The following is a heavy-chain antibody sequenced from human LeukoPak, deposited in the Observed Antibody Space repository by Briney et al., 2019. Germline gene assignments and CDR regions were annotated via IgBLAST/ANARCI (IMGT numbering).Heavy chain of an antibody. J-gene: IGHJ4*02. CDR2: IKRKTDGGTT. CDR1: GFTFNDAW. CDR3: TTGNWGPH. V-gene: IGHV3-15*07. Sequence: GESLRLSCAASGFTFNDAWMNWVRQAPGKGLEWVGRIKRKTDGGTTDYAAPVRGRFTISRDDSKNTLYLQMNSLKTEDTAVYYCTTGNWGPHWGQGTLVTVSS. D-gene: IGHD7-27*01.